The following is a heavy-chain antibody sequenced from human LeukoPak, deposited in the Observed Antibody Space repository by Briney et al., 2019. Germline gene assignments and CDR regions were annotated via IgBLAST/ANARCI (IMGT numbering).Heavy chain of an antibody. V-gene: IGHV3-23*01. CDR3: TKGSMKSSGYDS. Sequence: SXXXSXXTFTXSVXXWVRQAPGKGLEWVSAISGSGGSTFYADCVKGGFTISRDNSKTTLYLQMNSLRADDTAVFYCTKGSMKSSGYDSWGQGSLVTVSS. CDR1: XXTFTXSV. D-gene: IGHD6-19*01. CDR2: ISGSGGST. J-gene: IGHJ4*02.